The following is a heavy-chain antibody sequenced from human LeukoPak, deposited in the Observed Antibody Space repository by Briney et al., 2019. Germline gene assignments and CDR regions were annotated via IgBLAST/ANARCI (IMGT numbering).Heavy chain of an antibody. V-gene: IGHV4-59*01. D-gene: IGHD1-26*01. CDR2: IHYTGST. Sequence: PSETLSLTCSVSGGTTSGSCWSWVRQPPGKGLQWIGYIHYTGSTDYNPSLKSRVTISIDTPKNQVSLRVTSVTAADTAVYYCARTGYGRAYYGMDVWGQGTTVTVSS. CDR1: GGTTSGSC. CDR3: ARTGYGRAYYGMDV. J-gene: IGHJ6*02.